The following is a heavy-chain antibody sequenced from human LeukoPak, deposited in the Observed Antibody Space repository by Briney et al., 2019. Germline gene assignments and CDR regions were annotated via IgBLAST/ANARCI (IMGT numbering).Heavy chain of an antibody. CDR2: IWYDGSNK. CDR3: ASQRKGYSYGYSDFDY. V-gene: IGHV3-33*01. D-gene: IGHD5-18*01. J-gene: IGHJ4*02. CDR1: GFTFSSYG. Sequence: GRSLRLSCAACGFTFSSYGMHWVRQAPGKGLEWVAVIWYDGSNKYYADSVKGRFTISRDNSKNTLYLQMNSLRAEDTAVYYCASQRKGYSYGYSDFDYWGQGTLVTVSS.